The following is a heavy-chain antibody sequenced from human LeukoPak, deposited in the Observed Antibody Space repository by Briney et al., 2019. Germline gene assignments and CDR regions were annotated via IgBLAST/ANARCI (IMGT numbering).Heavy chain of an antibody. J-gene: IGHJ5*02. CDR2: IIPIFGIA. D-gene: IGHD3-3*01. Sequence: SVTVSCKASGGTFSSYAISWVRQAPGQGLEWMGRIIPIFGIANYAQKFQGRVTITADKSTSTAYMELSSLRSEDTAVYYCARDYPTRDYDFWSGRNVNWFDPWGQGTLVTVSS. V-gene: IGHV1-69*04. CDR3: ARDYPTRDYDFWSGRNVNWFDP. CDR1: GGTFSSYA.